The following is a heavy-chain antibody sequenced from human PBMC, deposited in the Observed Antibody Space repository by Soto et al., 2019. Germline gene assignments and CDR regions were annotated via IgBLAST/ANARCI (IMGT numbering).Heavy chain of an antibody. CDR1: GFTFSNYA. J-gene: IGHJ6*02. CDR3: ARDRGRRIQEGLVRYYCYGMEV. Sequence: QVQLVEAGGGVVQPGRSLRLSCAASGFTFSNYAMHWVRQAPGKGLEWVAVISYDGSNKYYADSVKGRFTISRDNSKNTLHPEVNSLRPDDTAVYYCARDRGRRIQEGLVRYYCYGMEVWGQGTTVTVSS. V-gene: IGHV3-30-3*01. D-gene: IGHD5-18*01. CDR2: ISYDGSNK.